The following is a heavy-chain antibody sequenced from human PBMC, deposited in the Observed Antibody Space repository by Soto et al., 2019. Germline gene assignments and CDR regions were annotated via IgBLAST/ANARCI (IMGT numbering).Heavy chain of an antibody. D-gene: IGHD2-15*01. Sequence: QVQLQESGPGLVKPSQTLSLTCTVSSDSITSGPHYWSWVRQHPGRGLEWIGYIYYRGNSYYNPSLKSRISISLDRSKNQFSLELNSVTAADTAVYYCARSGGSNSWYGVFDFWGQGTLVTVSS. J-gene: IGHJ4*02. V-gene: IGHV4-31*03. CDR1: SDSITSGPHY. CDR3: ARSGGSNSWYGVFDF. CDR2: IYYRGNS.